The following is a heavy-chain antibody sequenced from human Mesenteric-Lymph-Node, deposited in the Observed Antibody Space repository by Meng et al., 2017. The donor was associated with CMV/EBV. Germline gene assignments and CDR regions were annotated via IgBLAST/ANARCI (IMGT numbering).Heavy chain of an antibody. J-gene: IGHJ4*02. V-gene: IGHV3-48*04. CDR2: ISRSGTTL. CDR1: GFTFSSYW. D-gene: IGHD1-14*01. Sequence: GGSLRLSCAASGFTFSSYWMSWVRQAPGKGLEWVSYISRSGTTLYYGDSVKGRINISRDNAKNSLYLQMNSLRVEDTAVYYCARGGVLHDRPDLSFFDYWGQGTVVTVSS. CDR3: ARGGVLHDRPDLSFFDY.